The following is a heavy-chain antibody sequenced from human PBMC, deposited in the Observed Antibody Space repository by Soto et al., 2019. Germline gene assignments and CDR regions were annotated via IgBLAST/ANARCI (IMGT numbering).Heavy chain of an antibody. J-gene: IGHJ6*02. CDR3: ARGHRAVAGFYYYYGMDV. CDR1: GGSFSGYY. D-gene: IGHD6-19*01. CDR2: INHSGST. Sequence: SETLSLTCAVYGGSFSGYYWSWIRQPPGKGLEWIGEINHSGSTNYNPSLKSRVTISVDTSKNPFSLKLSSATAADTAVYYCARGHRAVAGFYYYYGMDVWGQGTTVTVSS. V-gene: IGHV4-34*01.